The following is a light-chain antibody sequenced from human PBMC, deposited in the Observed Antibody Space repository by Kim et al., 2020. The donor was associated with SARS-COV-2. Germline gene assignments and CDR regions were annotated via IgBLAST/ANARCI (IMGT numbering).Light chain of an antibody. CDR3: SSYTTSSTFV. CDR1: SSDVGNYNR. J-gene: IGLJ2*01. Sequence: QSALTQPPSVSGSPGQSVIISCTGTSSDVGNYNRVSWYQQPPGTAPKLMIFDLNKRPSGVPDRFSGSKSGNTASLTISGLQAEDEADYYCSSYTTSSTFVFGGGTQLTVL. V-gene: IGLV2-18*02. CDR2: DLN.